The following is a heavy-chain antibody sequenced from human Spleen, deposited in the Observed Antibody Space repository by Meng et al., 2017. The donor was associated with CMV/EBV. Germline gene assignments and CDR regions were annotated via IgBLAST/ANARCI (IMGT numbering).Heavy chain of an antibody. D-gene: IGHD3-10*02. V-gene: IGHV3-33*01. CDR3: ARSDYVDYYHYGMDV. CDR2: IWYDGSNK. J-gene: IGHJ6*01. Sequence: GGSLRLSCAASGFTFSSYGMHWVRQAPDKGLEWVAVIWYDGSNKYYVDSVKGRFTISRDNSKNTLYLQMNSLRADDTAVYYCARSDYVDYYHYGMDVWGQGTTVTVSS. CDR1: GFTFSSYG.